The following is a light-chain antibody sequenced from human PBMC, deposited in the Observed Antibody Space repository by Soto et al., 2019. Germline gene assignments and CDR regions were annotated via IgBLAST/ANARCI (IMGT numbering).Light chain of an antibody. CDR1: TGAVTSAYY. CDR2: STS. V-gene: IGLV7-43*01. Sequence: QAVVTQEPSLTVSPGGTVTLTCTSSTGAVTSAYYPNWFQHKPGQAPRPLIYSTSNRHPWTPARFSGSLLGGKAALTLSGVQPEDEADYYCLLYYGGAQLVFGGGTKLTVL. CDR3: LLYYGGAQLV. J-gene: IGLJ3*02.